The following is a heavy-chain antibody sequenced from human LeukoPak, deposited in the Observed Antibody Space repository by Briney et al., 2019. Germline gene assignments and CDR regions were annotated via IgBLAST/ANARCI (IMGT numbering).Heavy chain of an antibody. CDR3: AKGAVAGNFAEYFQH. CDR2: IWYDGSNK. D-gene: IGHD6-19*01. Sequence: GRSLRLSSAASGFTFSSYGMHWVRQAPGKGLEWVAVIWYDGSNKYYADSVKGRFTISRDNSKNTLYLQMNSLRAEDTAVYYCAKGAVAGNFAEYFQHWGQGTLVTVSS. CDR1: GFTFSSYG. J-gene: IGHJ1*01. V-gene: IGHV3-33*06.